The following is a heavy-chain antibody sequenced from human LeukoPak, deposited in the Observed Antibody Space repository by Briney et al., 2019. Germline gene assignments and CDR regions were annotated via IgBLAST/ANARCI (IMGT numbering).Heavy chain of an antibody. CDR3: AKEPRGHYFES. Sequence: GGSLRLSCAASGFTFHTYGMHWVRQPPGKGLEWVAFIRYDSSNKYYADSVKGRFTISRDNAKNTLYLQMNSPRSDDTALYYGAKEPRGHYFESWGKGTLVTVSS. J-gene: IGHJ4*02. D-gene: IGHD3-10*01. V-gene: IGHV3-30*02. CDR1: GFTFHTYG. CDR2: IRYDSSNK.